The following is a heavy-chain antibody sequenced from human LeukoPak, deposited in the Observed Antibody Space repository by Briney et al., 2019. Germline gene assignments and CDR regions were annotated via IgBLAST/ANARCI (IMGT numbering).Heavy chain of an antibody. CDR2: TYNSGST. V-gene: IGHV4-59*08. D-gene: IGHD6-19*01. CDR3: AKGGGWDAFDI. Sequence: SETLSLTCTISGGSISGSYWSWIRQPPGKGLEWIGYTYNSGSTNYNPSLKSRLTISVDSSKNQFSLKLNSVTAADTAVYYCAKGGGWDAFDIWGQGTMVTVSS. J-gene: IGHJ3*02. CDR1: GGSISGSY.